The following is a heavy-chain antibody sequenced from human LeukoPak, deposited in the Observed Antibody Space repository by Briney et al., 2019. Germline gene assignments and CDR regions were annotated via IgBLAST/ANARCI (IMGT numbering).Heavy chain of an antibody. CDR3: ARGVDCSSISCSDY. CDR2: MNPNSGNT. CDR1: GYTFTSYD. V-gene: IGHV1-8*01. D-gene: IGHD2-2*01. Sequence: ASVKVSCKASGYTFTSYDINWVRQATGQGLEWMGWMNPNSGNTGYAQKFQGRVSMTRNTSISTAYMELSSLRSEDTAVYYCARGVDCSSISCSDYWGHGTLVTVSS. J-gene: IGHJ4*01.